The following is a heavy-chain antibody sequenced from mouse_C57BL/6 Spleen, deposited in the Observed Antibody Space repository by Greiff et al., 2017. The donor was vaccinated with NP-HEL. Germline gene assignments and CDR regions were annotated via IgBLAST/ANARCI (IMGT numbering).Heavy chain of an antibody. CDR2: IYPGDADT. CDR1: GYAFSSSW. J-gene: IGHJ2*01. CDR3: ARFTTVVADY. V-gene: IGHV1-82*01. Sequence: QVQLQQSGPELVKPGASVKISCKASGYAFSSSWMNWVKQRPGKGLEWIGRIYPGDADTNYNGKFKGKATLTADKSSSTAYMQLSSLTSEDSAFYFCARFTTVVADYWGQGTTLTVSS. D-gene: IGHD1-1*01.